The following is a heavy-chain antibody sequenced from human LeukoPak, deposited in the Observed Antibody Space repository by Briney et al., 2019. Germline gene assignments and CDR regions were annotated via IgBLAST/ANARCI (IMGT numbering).Heavy chain of an antibody. V-gene: IGHV5-51*01. Sequence: GESLKISCKGSGYSFTSYWIAWVRQMPGKGLEWMGIIYPDDSDTKYSPSFQGQVTISADKSISTAYLKWSSLKASDTAMYYCARRRHSDSWPYNWFDPWGQGTLVTVSS. D-gene: IGHD6-13*01. CDR2: IYPDDSDT. CDR1: GYSFTSYW. J-gene: IGHJ5*02. CDR3: ARRRHSDSWPYNWFDP.